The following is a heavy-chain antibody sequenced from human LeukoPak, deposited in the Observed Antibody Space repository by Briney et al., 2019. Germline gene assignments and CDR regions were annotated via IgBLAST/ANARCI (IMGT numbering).Heavy chain of an antibody. CDR2: ISWNSGNI. V-gene: IGHV3-9*01. CDR1: GFTFDDYA. Sequence: PGGSLRLSCAASGFTFDDYAMHWVRQAPGKGLEWVSGISWNSGNIGYADSVKGRFSISRDNAKNSLYLQMNSLRAEDTALYYCAKDPEGTPNNWFDPWGQGTLVTVSS. D-gene: IGHD2-15*01. J-gene: IGHJ5*02. CDR3: AKDPEGTPNNWFDP.